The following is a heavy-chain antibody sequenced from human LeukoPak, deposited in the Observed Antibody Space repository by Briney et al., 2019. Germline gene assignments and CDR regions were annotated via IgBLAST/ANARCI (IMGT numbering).Heavy chain of an antibody. CDR1: GFTFSSYG. J-gene: IGHJ4*02. Sequence: GGSLRLSCAASGFTFSSYGMHWVRQAPGKGLEWVAVIWYDGSNKYYADSVKGRFTISRDNSKNTLYLQMNSLRAEDTAVYYCAKDGLHGSNHQLGYYFDYWGQGTLVTVSS. D-gene: IGHD7-27*01. CDR2: IWYDGSNK. V-gene: IGHV3-33*06. CDR3: AKDGLHGSNHQLGYYFDY.